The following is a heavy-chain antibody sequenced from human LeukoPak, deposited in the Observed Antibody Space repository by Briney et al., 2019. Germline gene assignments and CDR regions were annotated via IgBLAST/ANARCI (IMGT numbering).Heavy chain of an antibody. CDR1: GGSFSGYY. CDR3: ARDPLGYCSSTSCYMGGRFDY. D-gene: IGHD2-2*02. Sequence: SETLSLTCAVYGGSFSGYYWSWIRHPPEKGLEWIGEIKHSGSTNYNTSIKRRVTISVDTSKNQFSMKLSSVAAADTAVYYCARDPLGYCSSTSCYMGGRFDYWGQGTLVTVSS. V-gene: IGHV4-34*01. J-gene: IGHJ4*02. CDR2: IKHSGST.